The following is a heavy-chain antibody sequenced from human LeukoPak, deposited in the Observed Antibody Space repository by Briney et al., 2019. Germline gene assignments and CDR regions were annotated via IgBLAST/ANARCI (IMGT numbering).Heavy chain of an antibody. V-gene: IGHV3-23*01. CDR3: AQDRSCTNNIPHGHFDY. Sequence: PGASLRLSCAASGFTFSNYAMSWVRQAPGKGLEWVSGISGSGGHTYYADSVNGRFTISRDNYKHTLYLQMNSLRAEDAAVYYCAQDRSCTNNIPHGHFDYWGQGTLVTVSS. CDR1: GFTFSNYA. J-gene: IGHJ4*02. D-gene: IGHD2-8*01. CDR2: ISGSGGHT.